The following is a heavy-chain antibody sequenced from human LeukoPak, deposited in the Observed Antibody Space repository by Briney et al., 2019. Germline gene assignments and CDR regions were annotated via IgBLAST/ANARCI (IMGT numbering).Heavy chain of an antibody. J-gene: IGHJ4*02. Sequence: GRSLRLSCAASGFTFSSYAIHWVRQAPGKGLEWVAVISYDGSNKYYADSVKGRFTISRDNSKNTLYLQMNSLRAEDTAVYYCAKDGIYYDSIPFDYWGQGTLVTVSS. CDR2: ISYDGSNK. V-gene: IGHV3-30*04. CDR3: AKDGIYYDSIPFDY. D-gene: IGHD3-22*01. CDR1: GFTFSSYA.